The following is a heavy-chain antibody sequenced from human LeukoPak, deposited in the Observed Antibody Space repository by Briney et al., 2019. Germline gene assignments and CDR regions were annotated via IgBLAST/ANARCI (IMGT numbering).Heavy chain of an antibody. V-gene: IGHV3-30*02. CDR1: GFTFSSYG. CDR3: AKDLPGAAWPLTFDY. CDR2: IRYDGSNK. Sequence: GGSLRLSCAASGFTFSSYGMHWVRQAPGKGLEWVAFIRYDGSNKYYADSVKGRFTISRDNSKNTLYLQMNSLRAEDTAVYYCAKDLPGAAWPLTFDYWGQGTLVTVSS. D-gene: IGHD6-13*01. J-gene: IGHJ4*02.